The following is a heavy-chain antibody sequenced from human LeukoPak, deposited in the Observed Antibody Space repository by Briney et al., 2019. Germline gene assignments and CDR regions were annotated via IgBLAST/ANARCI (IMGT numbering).Heavy chain of an antibody. D-gene: IGHD1-26*01. CDR1: GGSISSYY. V-gene: IGHV4-59*01. CDR2: IYYSGST. CDR3: AGRYSGNQYDY. Sequence: SETLCLTCTVSGGSISSYYWSWIRQPPGKGLEWIGYIYYSGSTNYNPSLKSRVTISVDTSKNQFSLKLSSVTAADTAVYYCAGRYSGNQYDYWGQGTLVTVSS. J-gene: IGHJ4*02.